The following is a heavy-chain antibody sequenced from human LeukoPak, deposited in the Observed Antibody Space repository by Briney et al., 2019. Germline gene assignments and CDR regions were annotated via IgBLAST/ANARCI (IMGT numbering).Heavy chain of an antibody. CDR3: ARDREMATISYYYYYYMDV. CDR2: INPNSGGT. CDR1: GYTFTGYY. J-gene: IGHJ6*03. V-gene: IGHV1-2*02. D-gene: IGHD5-24*01. Sequence: ASVKVSCTASGYTFTGYYMHWGRRPPGQGLGWVGWINPNSGGTNYAQQFQGRVTMTRYTSISTAYMELSRLRSDDTAVYYCARDREMATISYYYYYYMDVWGKGTTVTVSS.